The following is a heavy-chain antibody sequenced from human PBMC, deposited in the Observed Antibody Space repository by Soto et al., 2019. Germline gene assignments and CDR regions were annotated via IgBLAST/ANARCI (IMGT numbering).Heavy chain of an antibody. J-gene: IGHJ4*02. D-gene: IGHD1-1*01. CDR2: IYYSGST. Sequence: TSETLSLTCTVSGGSISSGDYYWSWIRQHPGKGLEWIGYIYYSGSTYYNPSLKSRVTISVDTSQNQFSLKLSSVTAADTAVYYCASDQLPGNFDYWGQGTLVTVSS. CDR3: ASDQLPGNFDY. CDR1: GGSISSGDYY. V-gene: IGHV4-31*03.